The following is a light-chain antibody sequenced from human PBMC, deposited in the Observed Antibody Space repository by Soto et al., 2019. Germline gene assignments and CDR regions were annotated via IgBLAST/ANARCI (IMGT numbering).Light chain of an antibody. J-gene: IGLJ1*01. V-gene: IGLV1-51*02. CDR1: SSNIGNNY. CDR3: GTWDSSLSAYV. Sequence: QSALTQPPSVSAAPGQKVTISCSGSSSNIGNNYVSWYQQPPGTAPKLLIYENNKRPSGIPDRFSGSKSGTSATLGITGLQTGDEADYYCGTWDSSLSAYVFGTGTKVTVL. CDR2: ENN.